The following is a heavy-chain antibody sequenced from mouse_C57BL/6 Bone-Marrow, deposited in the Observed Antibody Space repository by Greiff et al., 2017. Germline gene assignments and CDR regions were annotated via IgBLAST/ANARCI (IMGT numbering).Heavy chain of an antibody. D-gene: IGHD2-3*01. Sequence: VQLKESGGGLVKPGGSLKLSCAASGFTFSDYGMHWVRQAPEKGLEWVAYISSGSSTIYYADPVKGRFTISRDNAKNTLFLQMTSLRSEDTAMYYCARGGYYVHYYAMDYWGQGTSVTVSS. CDR1: GFTFSDYG. CDR2: ISSGSSTI. V-gene: IGHV5-17*01. J-gene: IGHJ4*01. CDR3: ARGGYYVHYYAMDY.